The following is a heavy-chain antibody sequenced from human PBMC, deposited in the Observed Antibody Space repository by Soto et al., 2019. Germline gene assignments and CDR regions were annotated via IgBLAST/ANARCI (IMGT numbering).Heavy chain of an antibody. CDR1: GFTFNNYG. V-gene: IGHV3-30*18. J-gene: IGHJ4*02. Sequence: GGSLRLSCEASGFTFNNYGIHWVRQAPGKGLEWVAVILGDGSSTDYAASVKGRFTISRDNSRSTLFLQMTNLRADDSAVYHCVKGRYHRRWPNFDYWGQGALVTVSS. CDR2: ILGDGSST. CDR3: VKGRYHRRWPNFDY. D-gene: IGHD2-2*01.